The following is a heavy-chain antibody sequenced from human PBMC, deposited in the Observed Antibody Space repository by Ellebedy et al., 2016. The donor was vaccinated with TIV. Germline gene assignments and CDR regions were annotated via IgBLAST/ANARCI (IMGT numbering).Heavy chain of an antibody. Sequence: GESLKISCAASGFTFSSYGMHWVRQAPGKGLEWVAVIWYDGSNKYYADSVKGRFTISRDNSKDTLYLQINSLRAEDTAVYYCARGGEQWLLKGSDYYYGMDVWGQGTTVTVSS. CDR3: ARGGEQWLLKGSDYYYGMDV. J-gene: IGHJ6*02. CDR2: IWYDGSNK. CDR1: GFTFSSYG. V-gene: IGHV3-33*08. D-gene: IGHD6-19*01.